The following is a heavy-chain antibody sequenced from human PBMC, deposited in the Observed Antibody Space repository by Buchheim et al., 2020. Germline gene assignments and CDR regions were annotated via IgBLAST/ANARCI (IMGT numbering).Heavy chain of an antibody. J-gene: IGHJ6*02. CDR2: ISYDGSNK. D-gene: IGHD2-21*01. V-gene: IGHV3-30*04. Sequence: QVQLVESGGGVVQPGRSLRLSCAASGFTFSSYAMHWVRQAPGKGLEWVAVISYDGSNKYYADSVKGRFTISRDNSKNTLYLQMNSLRAEDTAVYYCARENEIGGVVYYGMDVWGQGTT. CDR3: ARENEIGGVVYYGMDV. CDR1: GFTFSSYA.